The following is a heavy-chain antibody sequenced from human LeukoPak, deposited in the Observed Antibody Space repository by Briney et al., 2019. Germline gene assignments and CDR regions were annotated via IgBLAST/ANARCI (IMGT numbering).Heavy chain of an antibody. J-gene: IGHJ6*02. CDR2: IYYSGST. D-gene: IGHD3-22*01. Sequence: SETLSLTCTVSGGSISSGGYYWSWIRQHPGKGLEWIGYIYYSGSTYYNPSLKSRVTISVDTSKNQFSLKLSSVTAADTAVYYCARGLDYYYDSSGYHPGGYYYGMDVWGQGTTVTVSS. CDR1: GGSISSGGYY. V-gene: IGHV4-31*03. CDR3: ARGLDYYYDSSGYHPGGYYYGMDV.